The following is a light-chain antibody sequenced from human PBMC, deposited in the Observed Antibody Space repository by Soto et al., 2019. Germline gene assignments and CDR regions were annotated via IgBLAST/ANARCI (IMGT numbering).Light chain of an antibody. Sequence: QSALTQPASVSGSPGQSITISCTGTSSDVGSYNLVSWYQQHPGKAPKLMIYEVSKWPSGVSNRFSGSKSGNTASLTISGLQDEDEADYYCSSYAGSSSLVVFGGGTQLTVL. J-gene: IGLJ2*01. CDR3: SSYAGSSSLVV. V-gene: IGLV2-23*02. CDR1: SSDVGSYNL. CDR2: EVS.